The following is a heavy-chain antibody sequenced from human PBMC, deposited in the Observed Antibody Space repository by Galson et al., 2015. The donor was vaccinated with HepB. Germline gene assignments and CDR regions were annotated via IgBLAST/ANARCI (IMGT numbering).Heavy chain of an antibody. CDR1: GYMFDNYG. Sequence: SVKVSCKASGYMFDNYGISWVRQAPGQGLEWMGWISGYNGNTNYARKLQGRVTMTTDTSTNIAYMELRSLRSDDTAVYYCARAGELLRDFDYWGQGTLVTVSS. J-gene: IGHJ4*02. V-gene: IGHV1-18*04. CDR3: ARAGELLRDFDY. CDR2: ISGYNGNT. D-gene: IGHD1-26*01.